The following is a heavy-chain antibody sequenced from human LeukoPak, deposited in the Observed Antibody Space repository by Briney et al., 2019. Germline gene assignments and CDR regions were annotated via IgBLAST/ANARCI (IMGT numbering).Heavy chain of an antibody. CDR2: INPNTGGT. V-gene: IGHV1-2*02. CDR3: ATPLQMATISTFDY. CDR1: GYTFTGYY. Sequence: ASVKVSCKASGYTFTGYYINWVRQAPGQGLEWMGWINPNTGGTNFAQNFQGRVTMTRDTSISTAYMELTRLRSDDTAVYYCATPLQMATISTFDYWGQGTLVTVSS. J-gene: IGHJ4*02. D-gene: IGHD5-24*01.